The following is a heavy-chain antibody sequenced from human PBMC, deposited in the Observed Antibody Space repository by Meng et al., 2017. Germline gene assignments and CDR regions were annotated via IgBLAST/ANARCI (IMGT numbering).Heavy chain of an antibody. CDR2: IISIFGTA. Sequence: SVKVSCKASGDTFSSYAISWVRQAPGQGLEWRGGIISIFGTANYAQKFQGRVMITTDESTSTAYMELSSLRSEDTAVYYCARRRFGELLEEYYFDYWGQGTPVTVSS. CDR1: GDTFSSYA. CDR3: ARRRFGELLEEYYFDY. D-gene: IGHD3-10*01. J-gene: IGHJ4*02. V-gene: IGHV1-69*05.